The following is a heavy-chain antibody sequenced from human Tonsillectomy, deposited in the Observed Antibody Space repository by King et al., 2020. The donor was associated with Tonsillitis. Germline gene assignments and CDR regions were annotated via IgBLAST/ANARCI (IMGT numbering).Heavy chain of an antibody. J-gene: IGHJ3*02. V-gene: IGHV3-30-3*01. D-gene: IGHD1-1*01. CDR2: ISYDGSNK. CDR1: GFTFSSYA. Sequence: VQLVESGGGVVQPGRSLRLSCAASGFTFSSYAMHWVRQAPGKGLEWVAVISYDGSNKYYADSVKGRFTISRDNSKNTLYLQMNSLRAEDTAVYYCARDSNWNDKDAFDIWGQGTMVIVSS. CDR3: ARDSNWNDKDAFDI.